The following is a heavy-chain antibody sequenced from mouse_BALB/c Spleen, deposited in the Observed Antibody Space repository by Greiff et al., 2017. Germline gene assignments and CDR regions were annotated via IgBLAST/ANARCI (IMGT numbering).Heavy chain of an antibody. CDR3: TRLYAHQYYFDY. J-gene: IGHJ2*01. D-gene: IGHD2-10*02. Sequence: QVQLQQPGAELVRPGASVKLSCKASGYTFTSYWINWVKQRPGQGLEWIGYIYTSDTYTNYNQKFKDKATLTVDKSSSTAYMQLSSPTSEDSAVYYCTRLYAHQYYFDYWGQGTTVTVSS. V-gene: IGHV1-69*02. CDR2: IYTSDTYT. CDR1: GYTFTSYW.